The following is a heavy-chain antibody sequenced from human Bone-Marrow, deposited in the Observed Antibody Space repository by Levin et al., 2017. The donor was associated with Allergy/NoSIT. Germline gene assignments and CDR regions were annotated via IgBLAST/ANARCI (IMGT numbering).Heavy chain of an antibody. CDR2: INHSGST. V-gene: IGHV4-34*01. CDR3: ARVYQVLSRYA. D-gene: IGHD2-2*01. J-gene: IGHJ6*02. Sequence: TASETLSLTCAVYGGSFSGFHWSWIRQPPGKGLEWIGEINHSGSTNYTPSLNSRVTISLDTSKNLFSLKLTSVTAADTAVYYCARVYQVLSRYACGQGTTVTVSS. CDR1: GGSFSGFH.